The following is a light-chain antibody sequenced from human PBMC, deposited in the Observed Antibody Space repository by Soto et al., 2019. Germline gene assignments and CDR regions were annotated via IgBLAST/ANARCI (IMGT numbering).Light chain of an antibody. CDR1: TGAVTNSHY. CDR3: LLSQDGHRPYV. Sequence: QAVVAQESSVTVSPGGTVTLTCGSSTGAVTNSHYPFWIQQRPGQAPKTLIYDTTNKHSWTPARFSGSLLGGKAALTLSGAQPEVEADYYCLLSQDGHRPYVCGAGAMVTVL. CDR2: DTT. J-gene: IGLJ1*01. V-gene: IGLV7-46*01.